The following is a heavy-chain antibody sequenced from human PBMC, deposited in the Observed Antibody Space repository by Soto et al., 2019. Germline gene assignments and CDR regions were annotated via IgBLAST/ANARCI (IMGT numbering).Heavy chain of an antibody. CDR3: AREIVTAGGNNYFDP. V-gene: IGHV4-4*01. CDR1: GGTVASSHW. D-gene: IGHD2-21*02. CDR2: VYHTGDT. J-gene: IGHJ5*02. Sequence: LSLTCGVSGGTVASSHWWSWVRQSPGRGLEWIGNVYHTGDTNFNPSLQSRVTFSVDKSSNQFSLRLTSVTAADTAVYFCAREIVTAGGNNYFDPWGPGTLVTVSS.